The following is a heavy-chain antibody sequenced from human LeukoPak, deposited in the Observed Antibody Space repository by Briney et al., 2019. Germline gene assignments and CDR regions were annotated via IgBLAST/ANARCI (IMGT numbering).Heavy chain of an antibody. CDR2: INPGGGGS. V-gene: IGHV1-46*01. CDR3: ARGSNYYYDSSADYPRY. Sequence: ASVKVSCKASGYTFTSYYMHWVRQAPGQGLEWMGIINPGGGGSIYAQRFQGRVTMTRDTSTSTVYMELSSLRSEDTGMYYCARGSNYYYDSSADYPRYWGQGTLVTVSS. CDR1: GYTFTSYY. J-gene: IGHJ4*02. D-gene: IGHD3-22*01.